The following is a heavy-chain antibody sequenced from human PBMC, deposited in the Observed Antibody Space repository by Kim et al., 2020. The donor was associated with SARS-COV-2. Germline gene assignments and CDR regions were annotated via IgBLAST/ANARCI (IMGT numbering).Heavy chain of an antibody. CDR1: GFTFSSYG. CDR3: AKEDESEYYDILTGYYGAFDI. CDR2: IWYDGSNK. D-gene: IGHD3-9*01. V-gene: IGHV3-33*06. Sequence: GGSLRLSCAASGFTFSSYGMHWVRQAPGKGLEWVAVIWYDGSNKYYTDSVKGRFTISRDNSKNTLYLQMNSLRAEDTAVYYCAKEDESEYYDILTGYYGAFDIWGQGTMVTVSS. J-gene: IGHJ3*02.